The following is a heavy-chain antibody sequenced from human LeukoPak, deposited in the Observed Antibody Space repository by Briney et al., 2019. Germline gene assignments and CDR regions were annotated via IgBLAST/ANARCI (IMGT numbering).Heavy chain of an antibody. CDR1: GFTFNSYT. D-gene: IGHD3-3*01. J-gene: IGHJ4*02. Sequence: PGGSLRLSCAASGFTFNSYTMSWVRQAPGRGLEWVSCSSSTSSYKYYADSVKGRFTISRDNAKNSLYLQMNSLRAEDTAVYYCVRETTTTFGVDPFYFDYWGQGTLVTVSS. CDR3: VRETTTTFGVDPFYFDY. V-gene: IGHV3-21*01. CDR2: SSSTSSYK.